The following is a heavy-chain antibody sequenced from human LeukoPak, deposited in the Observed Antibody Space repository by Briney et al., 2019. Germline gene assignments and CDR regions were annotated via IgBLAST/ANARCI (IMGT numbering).Heavy chain of an antibody. V-gene: IGHV3-30*18. CDR2: ISYDGSNK. CDR3: AKDRDIVVVPAASFFDY. J-gene: IGHJ4*02. Sequence: QPGRSLRLSCAASGFTFSSYGMHWVRQAPGKGLEWVAVISYDGSNKYYADSVKGRFTISRDNSKYTLYLQMNSLRAEDTAVYYCAKDRDIVVVPAASFFDYWGQGTLVTVSS. D-gene: IGHD2-2*01. CDR1: GFTFSSYG.